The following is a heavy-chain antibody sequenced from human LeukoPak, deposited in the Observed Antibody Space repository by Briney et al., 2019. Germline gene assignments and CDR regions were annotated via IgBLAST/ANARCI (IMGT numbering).Heavy chain of an antibody. CDR2: IYYSGST. CDR3: ARLRGYSSSWYGLYGMDV. Sequence: SETLSLTCTVSGGSINGYYWTWIRQPPGKGLEWVGYIYYSGSTNYNPSLKSRVTISVDTSKNQFSLKLSSVTAADTAVYYCARLRGYSSSWYGLYGMDVWGQGTTVTVSS. J-gene: IGHJ6*02. V-gene: IGHV4-59*08. D-gene: IGHD6-13*01. CDR1: GGSINGYY.